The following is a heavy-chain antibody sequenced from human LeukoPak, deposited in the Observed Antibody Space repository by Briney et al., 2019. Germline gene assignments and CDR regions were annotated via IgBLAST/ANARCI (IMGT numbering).Heavy chain of an antibody. V-gene: IGHV5-51*01. CDR3: ARLTAMVSCDY. CDR1: GYNFSNSW. J-gene: IGHJ4*02. CDR2: IYPSDSDT. Sequence: GESLKISCKGSGYNFSNSWIGWVRQMPGEGLEWMGVIYPSDSDTRYSPSFQGQVTISADKSISTAYLQWSSLKASDSAMYYCARLTAMVSCDYWGQGTLVTVSS. D-gene: IGHD5-18*01.